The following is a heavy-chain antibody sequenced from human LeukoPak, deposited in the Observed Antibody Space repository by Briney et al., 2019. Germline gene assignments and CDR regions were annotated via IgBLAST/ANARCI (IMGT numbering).Heavy chain of an antibody. Sequence: PSQTLSLTCTVSGGSISSGSYYWSWIRQPAGKGLEWIGRIYTSGSTNYNPSLKSRVTISVDTSKIQFSLKLSSVTAADTAVYYCARYSSSWYGREYYYYYYMDVWGKGTTVTVSS. J-gene: IGHJ6*03. CDR3: ARYSSSWYGREYYYYYYMDV. CDR2: IYTSGST. D-gene: IGHD6-13*01. CDR1: GGSISSGSYY. V-gene: IGHV4-61*02.